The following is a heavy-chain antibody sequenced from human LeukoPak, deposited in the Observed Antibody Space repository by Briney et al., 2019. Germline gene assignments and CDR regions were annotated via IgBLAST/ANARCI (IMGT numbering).Heavy chain of an antibody. CDR2: INPSGGST. CDR3: AREGGDYDASTGYGPGGMDV. V-gene: IGHV1-46*01. Sequence: ASVKVSCKASGYTFTRYYMHWVRQAPGQGLEWMGLINPSGGSTSYTQKFQGRVTVTRDTSTSTVYMELSSLRSEDTAVYYCAREGGDYDASTGYGPGGMDVWAKGPRSPSP. D-gene: IGHD3-9*01. CDR1: GYTFTRYY. J-gene: IGHJ6*02.